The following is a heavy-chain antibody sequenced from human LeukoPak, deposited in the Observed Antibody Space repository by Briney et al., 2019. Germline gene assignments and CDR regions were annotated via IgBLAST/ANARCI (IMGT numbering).Heavy chain of an antibody. D-gene: IGHD2-2*01. V-gene: IGHV4-59*08. CDR2: ISYSGST. Sequence: PSETLSLTCTVSGGSISSSHWSWIRQPPGKGLEWIGYISYSGSTNYNPSLRSRVTISKDTFKNQFSLKLSSVTAADTAVYYCARLCSSTSCYVSFDIRGQGTMVTVSS. CDR1: GGSISSSH. J-gene: IGHJ3*02. CDR3: ARLCSSTSCYVSFDI.